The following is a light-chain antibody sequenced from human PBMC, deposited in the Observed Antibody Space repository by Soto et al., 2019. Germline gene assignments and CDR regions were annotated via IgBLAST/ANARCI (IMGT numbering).Light chain of an antibody. CDR3: QQYNNWPRIFT. Sequence: EIVMTQSPATLSVSPGDTATLSCRANQSVSSNLAWYQQKPGQAPRLLIYGASSRATGIPARFSGSGSGTEFTLTISSMQSADFAVYYCQQYNNWPRIFTFGPGTKVDIK. V-gene: IGKV3-15*01. CDR2: GAS. CDR1: QSVSSN. J-gene: IGKJ3*01.